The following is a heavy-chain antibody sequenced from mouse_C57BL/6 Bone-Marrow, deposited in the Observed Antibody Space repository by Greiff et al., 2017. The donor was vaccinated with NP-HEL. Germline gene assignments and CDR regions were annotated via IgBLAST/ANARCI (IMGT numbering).Heavy chain of an antibody. Sequence: VQLQQSGAELVRPGASVKLSCTASGFNIKDDYMHWVKQRPEQGLEWIGWIDPENGDTEYASKFQGKATIPADTSSNTAYLQLSSLTSEDTAVYYCTTFYYYGSSFAYWGQGTLVTVSA. CDR1: GFNIKDDY. D-gene: IGHD1-1*01. CDR2: IDPENGDT. V-gene: IGHV14-4*01. J-gene: IGHJ3*01. CDR3: TTFYYYGSSFAY.